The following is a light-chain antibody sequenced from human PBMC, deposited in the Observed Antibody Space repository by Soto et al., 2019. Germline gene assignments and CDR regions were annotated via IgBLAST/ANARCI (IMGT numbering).Light chain of an antibody. Sequence: QSVLTQPASVSGSPGQSINISCTGTSSDVGSYGVVSWYQQHPGKAPKLIIYEGTKRPPGVSNRLSGSKSGNTASLTISGLQAEDEADYYCCSSAGSRILSWVFGGGTKVTVL. J-gene: IGLJ3*02. V-gene: IGLV2-23*01. CDR1: SSDVGSYGV. CDR2: EGT. CDR3: CSSAGSRILSWV.